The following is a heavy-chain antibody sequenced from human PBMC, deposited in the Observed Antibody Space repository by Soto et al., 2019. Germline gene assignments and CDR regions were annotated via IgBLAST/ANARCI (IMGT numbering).Heavy chain of an antibody. CDR3: ARRVRGVIFPYQVYCYYGMDV. D-gene: IGHD3-10*01. CDR1: GGTFSSYA. Sequence: QVQLVQSGAEVKKPGSSVKVSCKASGGTFSSYAISWVRQAPGQGLEWMGGIIPIFGTANYAQKFQGTVTITADASTXTAXRXLSSLRAEDTAVYYCARRVRGVIFPYQVYCYYGMDVWGQGTTVTVAS. CDR2: IIPIFGTA. J-gene: IGHJ6*02. V-gene: IGHV1-69*12.